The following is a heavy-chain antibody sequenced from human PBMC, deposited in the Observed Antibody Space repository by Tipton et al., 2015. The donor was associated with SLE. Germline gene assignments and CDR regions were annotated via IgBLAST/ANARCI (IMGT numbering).Heavy chain of an antibody. CDR2: IYYSGTT. V-gene: IGHV4-59*08. Sequence: TLSLTCTVSGGSISSHYWSWIRQPPGKGLEWIGYIYYSGTTNYNPSLKRRVTISVDTSKNQFSLKLSSVTAADTAVYYCARPEWGYSSSFNYWGQGTLVTVSS. CDR3: ARPEWGYSSSFNY. J-gene: IGHJ4*02. D-gene: IGHD6-13*01. CDR1: GGSISSHY.